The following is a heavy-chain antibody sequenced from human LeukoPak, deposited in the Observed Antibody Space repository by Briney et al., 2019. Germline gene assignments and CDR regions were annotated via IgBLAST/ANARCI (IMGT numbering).Heavy chain of an antibody. CDR2: ISSDGDAT. V-gene: IGHV3-64*01. Sequence: GGSLRLSCAASGFTFNSYAMQWVRQAPGEGLEYVSGISSDGDATYYANSVKERFIISRDNSRNMLYLQMGSLRAEDMAVYYCARGPRAYSSSWFDIWGQGTMVTVSS. D-gene: IGHD6-13*01. CDR1: GFTFNSYA. CDR3: ARGPRAYSSSWFDI. J-gene: IGHJ3*02.